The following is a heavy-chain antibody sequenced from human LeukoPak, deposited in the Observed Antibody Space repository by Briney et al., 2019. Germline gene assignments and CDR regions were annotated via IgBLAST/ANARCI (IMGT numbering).Heavy chain of an antibody. V-gene: IGHV3-30*18. Sequence: PGRSLRLSCAASGFTFSSYGMHWVRQAPGIGLDWVAIISYDGSNKYYADSVKGRFTISRDNSRNTLYLQMNSLRAEDTALYYCAKVRVDAYVSPNDYWGQGTLVTVSS. J-gene: IGHJ4*02. CDR1: GFTFSSYG. D-gene: IGHD3-16*01. CDR3: AKVRVDAYVSPNDY. CDR2: ISYDGSNK.